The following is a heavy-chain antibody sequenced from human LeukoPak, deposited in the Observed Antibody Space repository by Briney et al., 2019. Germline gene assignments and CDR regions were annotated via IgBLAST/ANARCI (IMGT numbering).Heavy chain of an antibody. D-gene: IGHD6-19*01. J-gene: IGHJ4*02. CDR3: ARGSSGWSPDY. Sequence: ASVKVSCKASGYTFTSYDFNWVRQATGQGLEWMGWINTNTGNPTYAQGFTGRFVFSLDTSVSTAYLQISSLKAEDTAVYYCARGSSGWSPDYWGQGTLVTVSS. CDR2: INTNTGNP. CDR1: GYTFTSYD. V-gene: IGHV7-4-1*02.